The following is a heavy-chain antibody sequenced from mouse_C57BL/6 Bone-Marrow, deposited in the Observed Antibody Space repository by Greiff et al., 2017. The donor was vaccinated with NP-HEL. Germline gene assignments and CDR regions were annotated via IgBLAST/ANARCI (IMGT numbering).Heavy chain of an antibody. CDR3: ARNGYDKCWFAY. CDR1: GYTFTSYG. J-gene: IGHJ3*01. Sequence: QVQLKQSGAELARPGASVKLSCKASGYTFTSYGISWVKQRTGQGLEWIGEIYPRSGNTYYNEKFKGKATLTADKSSSTAYMELRSLTSEDSAVYFCARNGYDKCWFAYWGQGTLVTVSA. V-gene: IGHV1-81*01. CDR2: IYPRSGNT. D-gene: IGHD2-2*01.